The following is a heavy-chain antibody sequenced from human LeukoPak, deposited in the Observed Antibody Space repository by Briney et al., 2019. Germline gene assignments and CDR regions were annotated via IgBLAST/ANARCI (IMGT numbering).Heavy chain of an antibody. V-gene: IGHV3-9*01. CDR1: GFTFDDYA. J-gene: IGHJ4*02. CDR3: AKDSGAGGRGYFHY. D-gene: IGHD4-23*01. Sequence: GGSLRLSCAASGFTFDDYAMHWVRQAPGKGLEWVSGISWNSGSIGYADSVKGRFTISRDNAKNSLYLQMNSLRAEDTALYYCAKDSGAGGRGYFHYWGQGTLVTVSS. CDR2: ISWNSGSI.